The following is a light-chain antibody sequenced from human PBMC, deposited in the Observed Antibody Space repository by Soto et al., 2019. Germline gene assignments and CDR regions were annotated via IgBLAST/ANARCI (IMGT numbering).Light chain of an antibody. V-gene: IGLV2-8*01. CDR1: SSDVGGYNY. J-gene: IGLJ1*01. Sequence: QSVLTQPPSASGSPGQSVAISCTGTSSDVGGYNYVSWYQQHPGKAPKLMIYDVNKRPSGFPDRFSGSKSGNTASLTVSGLQAEDEADYYCSSYAGSSNVFGTGTKLTVL. CDR3: SSYAGSSNV. CDR2: DVN.